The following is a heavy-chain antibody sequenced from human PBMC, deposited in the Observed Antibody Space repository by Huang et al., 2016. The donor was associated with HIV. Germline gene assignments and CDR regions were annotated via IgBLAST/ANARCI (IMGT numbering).Heavy chain of an antibody. V-gene: IGHV1-24*01. J-gene: IGHJ3*02. CDR2: FAPEQGET. CDR3: AAGYDTYYDI. D-gene: IGHD2-21*01. Sequence: QVQLVQSGAEVKKPGASVKVSCKVSGYTLTELSIHWVRQAPGNGLEWMGGFAPEQGETIYAQNCQGRVTMTEDTSTDTADMELHSLRPEDTAVYYCAAGYDTYYDIWGQGTMVIASS. CDR1: GYTLTELS.